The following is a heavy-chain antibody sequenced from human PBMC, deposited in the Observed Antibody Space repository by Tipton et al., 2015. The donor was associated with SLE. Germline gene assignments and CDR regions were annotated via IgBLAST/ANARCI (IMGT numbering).Heavy chain of an antibody. Sequence: LRLSCTVSGGSIRSYSWTWIRQPPGKGLEWIGSVSYSGSTNYSPSLKSRVSMSVDTSRKQFSLRLRSVTAADSAVYYCARSAGYCSGGTCYGSYGFDSWGQGILVTVSS. D-gene: IGHD2-15*01. CDR2: VSYSGST. J-gene: IGHJ5*01. CDR3: ARSAGYCSGGTCYGSYGFDS. CDR1: GGSIRSYS. V-gene: IGHV4-59*01.